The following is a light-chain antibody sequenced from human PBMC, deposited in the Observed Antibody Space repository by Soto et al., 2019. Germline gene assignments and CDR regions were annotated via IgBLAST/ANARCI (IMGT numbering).Light chain of an antibody. J-gene: IGKJ2*01. CDR2: DVS. CDR1: QIISRW. V-gene: IGKV1-5*01. CDR3: QQYKSAST. Sequence: DIQMTQSPSTLSASVGDRVTITCRASQIISRWLDWYQQNPGKAPNLLIYDVSSLESGVPSRFSGSGSETEFTLTISSLQPDDFATYFCQQYKSASTFGQATKLEIK.